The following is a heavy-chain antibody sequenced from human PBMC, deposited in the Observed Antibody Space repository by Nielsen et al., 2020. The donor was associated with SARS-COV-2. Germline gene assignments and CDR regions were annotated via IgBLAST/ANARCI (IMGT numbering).Heavy chain of an antibody. J-gene: IGHJ3*02. CDR3: AKGLLPPDYYDSSGYDVDAFDI. CDR1: GFTFSSYA. Sequence: GESLKISCAASGFTFSSYAMSWVRQAPGKGLEWVSVIYSGGSSTYYADSVKGRFTISRDSSKNTLYLQMNSLRAEDTAVYYCAKGLLPPDYYDSSGYDVDAFDIWGQGTMVTVSS. D-gene: IGHD3-22*01. V-gene: IGHV3-23*03. CDR2: IYSGGSST.